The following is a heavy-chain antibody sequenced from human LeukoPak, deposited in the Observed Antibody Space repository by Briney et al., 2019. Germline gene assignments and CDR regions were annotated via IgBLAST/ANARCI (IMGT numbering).Heavy chain of an antibody. V-gene: IGHV4-59*01. J-gene: IGHJ6*02. CDR1: GGSISSYY. D-gene: IGHD3-16*02. CDR3: ARASYDYVWGSYRLVYYYGMDV. CDR2: ICYSGST. Sequence: PSETLSLTCTVSGGSISSYYWSWIRQPPGKGLEWIGYICYSGSTNYNPSLKSRVTISVDTSKNQFSLKLSSVTAADTAVYYCARASYDYVWGSYRLVYYYGMDVWGQGTTVTVSS.